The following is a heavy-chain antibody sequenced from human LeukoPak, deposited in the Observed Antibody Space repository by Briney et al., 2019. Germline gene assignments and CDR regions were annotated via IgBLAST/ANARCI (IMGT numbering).Heavy chain of an antibody. Sequence: GGSLRLSCAASGFTFSSHATSWVRQAPGKGLEWVSAISGSGGSTYYADSVKGRFTISRDNSKNTLYLQMNSLRAEDTAVYYCAKNGPIWCSGGSCYSGYFDYWGQGTLVTVSS. V-gene: IGHV3-23*01. CDR1: GFTFSSHA. CDR2: ISGSGGST. J-gene: IGHJ4*02. D-gene: IGHD2-15*01. CDR3: AKNGPIWCSGGSCYSGYFDY.